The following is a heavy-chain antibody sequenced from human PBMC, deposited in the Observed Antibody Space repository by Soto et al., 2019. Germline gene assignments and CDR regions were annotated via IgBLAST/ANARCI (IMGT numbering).Heavy chain of an antibody. CDR2: ISANNGNT. D-gene: IGHD1-26*01. Sequence: QVQLVQSGAEVKKPGASVKVSCKASGYTFTSYGISWVRQSPGQGLEWMGWISANNGNTNYAQKCQGRVTMTTDTSKSTAYMELRSLISDNCAVYYCARDQGSYALDYWGQGTLVTVSS. CDR1: GYTFTSYG. CDR3: ARDQGSYALDY. V-gene: IGHV1-18*01. J-gene: IGHJ4*02.